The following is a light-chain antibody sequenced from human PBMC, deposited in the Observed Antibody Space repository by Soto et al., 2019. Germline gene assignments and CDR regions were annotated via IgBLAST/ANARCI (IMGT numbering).Light chain of an antibody. Sequence: QSALTQPASVSDSPGQSITISCTGTSSDVGGSNFVSWYQQHPGKPPKLIIYDVANRPSGVSNRFSGSKSGSTASLLISRLQTEDEADYYCVSYTSSTTYVFGTGTQLTVL. CDR2: DVA. J-gene: IGLJ1*01. V-gene: IGLV2-14*03. CDR1: SSDVGGSNF. CDR3: VSYTSSTTYV.